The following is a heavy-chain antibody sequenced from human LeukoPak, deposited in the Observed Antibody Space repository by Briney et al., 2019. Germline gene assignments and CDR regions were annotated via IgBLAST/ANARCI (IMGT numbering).Heavy chain of an antibody. V-gene: IGHV4-38-2*02. Sequence: PSETLSLTCSVSGYSISSGYYWGWIRQPPGKGLEWIGSMSHSAGTYQNPSLKSRVTISIDTSKNQFFLKVNSVTAADTAVYYCARSGADYIWGSYRFRSWFDPWGQGTLVTVSS. D-gene: IGHD3-16*02. CDR3: ARSGADYIWGSYRFRSWFDP. CDR1: GYSISSGYY. CDR2: MSHSAGT. J-gene: IGHJ5*02.